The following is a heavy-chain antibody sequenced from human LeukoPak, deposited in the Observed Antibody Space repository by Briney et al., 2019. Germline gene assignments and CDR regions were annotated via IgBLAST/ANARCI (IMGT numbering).Heavy chain of an antibody. J-gene: IGHJ2*01. CDR3: AREVSDILTPGWYFDL. V-gene: IGHV3-74*01. D-gene: IGHD3-9*01. CDR2: INTDGGST. Sequence: GGSLRLSCAASGLTFCSYWMHWVRQAPGKGLVWVLRINTDGGSTTYADSVKGRFTISRENAKNSLYLQMNSLRAGDTAVYYCAREVSDILTPGWYFDLWGRGTLVTVSS. CDR1: GLTFCSYW.